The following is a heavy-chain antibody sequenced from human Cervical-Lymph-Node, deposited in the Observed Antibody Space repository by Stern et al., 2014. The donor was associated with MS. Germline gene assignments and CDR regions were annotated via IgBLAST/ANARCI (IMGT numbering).Heavy chain of an antibody. CDR2: LFPFLGTP. CDR3: ATSTYGLVH. Sequence: VQLVESGTEVKKPGSSVKVSCKAAGDTFDSYGISWVRQAPGPGLEWMGGLFPFLGTPIYAQKFQGRVTMTADESTTTAYMDLTSLSVEDTAVYYCATSTYGLVHWGQGTLVTVSS. V-gene: IGHV1-69*01. D-gene: IGHD3-10*01. J-gene: IGHJ4*02. CDR1: GDTFDSYG.